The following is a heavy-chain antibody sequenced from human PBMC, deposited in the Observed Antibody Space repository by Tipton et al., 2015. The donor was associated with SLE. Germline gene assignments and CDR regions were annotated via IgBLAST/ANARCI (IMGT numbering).Heavy chain of an antibody. V-gene: IGHV3-23*01. CDR2: IRNGGGKSDGKT. CDR1: GFSISTYG. CDR3: AKGKRTIYDHDAYDM. D-gene: IGHD3-3*01. Sequence: GSLRLSCAPSGFSISTYGMAWVRQPPGKGLEWVSTIRNGGGKSDGKTYYAESVRGRFTISRDRSKNTIYLQMDSLRAEDTALYYCAKGKRTIYDHDAYDMWGQGTAVTVSS. J-gene: IGHJ3*02.